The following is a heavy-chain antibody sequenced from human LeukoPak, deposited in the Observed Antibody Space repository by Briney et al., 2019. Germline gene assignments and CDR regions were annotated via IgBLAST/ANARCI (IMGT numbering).Heavy chain of an antibody. Sequence: GASVKVSCKASGYTFTSYDINWVRQATGQGLEWMGWMNPNSGNTGYAQKFQGRVTMTRNTSISTAYMELSSLRSEDTAVYYCARGFFNDFWSGYLQTYYYGMDVWGQGTPVTVSS. CDR2: MNPNSGNT. D-gene: IGHD3-3*01. CDR1: GYTFTSYD. J-gene: IGHJ6*02. CDR3: ARGFFNDFWSGYLQTYYYGMDV. V-gene: IGHV1-8*01.